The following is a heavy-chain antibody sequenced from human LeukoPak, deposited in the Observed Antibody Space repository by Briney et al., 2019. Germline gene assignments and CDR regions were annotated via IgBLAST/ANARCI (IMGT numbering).Heavy chain of an antibody. V-gene: IGHV3-72*01. CDR2: SKNKANSYTT. CDR1: GFTFSDHY. J-gene: IGHJ4*02. Sequence: GGSLRLSCAASGFTFSDHYMGWVRQAPGKGLEWVGRSKNKANSYTTEYAASVRGRFTISRDDSKNSLYLQTNSLITEDTAVYYCARDLGSSRDYWGQGTLVTVSS. CDR3: ARDLGSSRDY. D-gene: IGHD6-13*01.